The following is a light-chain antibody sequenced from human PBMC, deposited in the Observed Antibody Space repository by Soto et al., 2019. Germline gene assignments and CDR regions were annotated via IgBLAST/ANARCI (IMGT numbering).Light chain of an antibody. Sequence: DIQMTQSPSSLSASVGDRVTITCRASQTIINYLNWYQQKPGKAPKLLIYAASTLQSGVPSRFSGSGSGTDFTLSIGSLQPEDFATYFRQHTYSTPHIFGQGTKLHLK. CDR3: QHTYSTPHI. CDR1: QTIINY. CDR2: AAS. J-gene: IGKJ2*01. V-gene: IGKV1-39*01.